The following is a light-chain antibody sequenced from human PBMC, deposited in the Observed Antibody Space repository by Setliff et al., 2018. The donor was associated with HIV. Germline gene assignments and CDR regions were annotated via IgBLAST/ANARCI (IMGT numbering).Light chain of an antibody. Sequence: QSVMTQPASVSGSPGQSITISCIGSSSDIGDYESVSWYQQHPGEVPKLIIYNINKRPSGISGRFSGSKSGNTASLTISGLQAEDEADYHCCSYAGSDTWMFGGWTQLTVL. CDR3: CSYAGSDTWM. CDR2: NIN. J-gene: IGLJ3*02. V-gene: IGLV2-23*02. CDR1: SSDIGDYES.